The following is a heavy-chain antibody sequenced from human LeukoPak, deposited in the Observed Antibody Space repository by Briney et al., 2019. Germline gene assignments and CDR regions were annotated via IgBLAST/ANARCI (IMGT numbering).Heavy chain of an antibody. CDR3: ARRLTQYDCFDP. V-gene: IGHV6-1*01. D-gene: IGHD2-2*01. CDR2: TYYRSTWYN. Sequence: SQTLSLTCAISGDSVSSNSVTWNWIRQSPSRGLEWLGRTYYRSTWYNDYAVSVRGRITVNPDTSKNQFSLHLNSVTPEDTAVYYCARRLTQYDCFDPWGQGILVTDSS. J-gene: IGHJ5*02. CDR1: GDSVSSNSVT.